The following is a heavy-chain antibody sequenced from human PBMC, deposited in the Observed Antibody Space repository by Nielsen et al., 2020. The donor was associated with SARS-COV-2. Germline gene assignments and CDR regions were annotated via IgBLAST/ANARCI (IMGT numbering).Heavy chain of an antibody. CDR3: ARGPFRGRQQLEKVGPYYFDY. J-gene: IGHJ4*02. D-gene: IGHD6-13*01. V-gene: IGHV4-34*01. Sequence: PGKGLEWIGEINHSGSTKYNPSLKSRVTMSVDTSKNQFSLKLSSVTAADTAVYYCARGPFRGRQQLEKVGPYYFDYWGQGTLVTVSS. CDR2: INHSGST.